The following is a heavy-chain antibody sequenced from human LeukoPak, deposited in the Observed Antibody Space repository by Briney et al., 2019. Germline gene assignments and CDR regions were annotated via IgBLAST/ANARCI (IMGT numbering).Heavy chain of an antibody. CDR3: ARDGLWIAVADAFDY. V-gene: IGHV3-7*03. CDR1: GGSFSGYY. Sequence: PSETLSLTCAVYGGSFSGYYWSWVRQAPGKGLEWVANIKQDGSEKYYVGSVKGRFTISRDNAKNSLYLQMNSLRAEDTAVYYCARDGLWIAVADAFDYWGQGTLVTVSS. J-gene: IGHJ4*02. CDR2: IKQDGSEK. D-gene: IGHD6-19*01.